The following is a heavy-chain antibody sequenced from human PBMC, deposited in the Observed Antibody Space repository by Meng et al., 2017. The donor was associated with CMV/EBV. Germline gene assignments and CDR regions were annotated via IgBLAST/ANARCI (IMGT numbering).Heavy chain of an antibody. Sequence: VSWIRHPQGDALEWLTQIYSNDEISYSTTLKNKLTISKGTSKSQMVITMTNMDPVNTATYYCARIGNTYYYDSGSYEGSSENGFDPWGQGTLVTVSS. CDR2: IYSNDEI. CDR3: ARIGNTYYYDSGSYEGSSENGFDP. V-gene: IGHV2-26*01. D-gene: IGHD3-10*01. J-gene: IGHJ5*02.